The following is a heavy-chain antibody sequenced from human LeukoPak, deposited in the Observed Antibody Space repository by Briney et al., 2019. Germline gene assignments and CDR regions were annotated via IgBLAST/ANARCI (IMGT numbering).Heavy chain of an antibody. J-gene: IGHJ5*02. CDR2: IYYSGST. Sequence: SETLSLTCTVSGGSISSYYWSWIRQPPGKGLEWIGYIYYSGSTNYNPSLKSRVTISVDTSKNQFSLKLSSVTAADTAVYYCARVARNYQLLSTAAGRGWFDPWGQGTLVTVSS. CDR1: GGSISSYY. CDR3: ARVARNYQLLSTAAGRGWFDP. D-gene: IGHD2-2*01. V-gene: IGHV4-59*01.